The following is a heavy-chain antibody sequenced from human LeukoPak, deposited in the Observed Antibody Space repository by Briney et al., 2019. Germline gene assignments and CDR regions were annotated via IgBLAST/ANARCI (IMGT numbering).Heavy chain of an antibody. CDR1: GGSISSGSYY. Sequence: SETLSLTCTVSGGSISSGSYYWSWIRQPAGKGLEWIGRIYTSGSTNYNPSLKSRVTISVDTSKNQFSLKLSSVTAADTAVYYCAREGDYYDSSGTLDYWGQGTLVTVSS. D-gene: IGHD3-22*01. CDR3: AREGDYYDSSGTLDY. V-gene: IGHV4-61*02. CDR2: IYTSGST. J-gene: IGHJ4*02.